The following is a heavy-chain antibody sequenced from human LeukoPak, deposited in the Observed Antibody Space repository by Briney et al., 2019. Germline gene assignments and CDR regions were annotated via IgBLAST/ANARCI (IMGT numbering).Heavy chain of an antibody. D-gene: IGHD3-9*01. J-gene: IGHJ4*02. CDR2: INHSGST. V-gene: IGHV4-34*01. Sequence: PSETLSLTCAVYGGSFSGYYWSWIRQPPGKGLEWIGEINHSGSTNYNPSLKSRVTISVDTSKNQFSLKLSSVTAADTAVYYCARHAYDILTGYRKYYFDYWGQGTLVTVSS. CDR1: GGSFSGYY. CDR3: ARHAYDILTGYRKYYFDY.